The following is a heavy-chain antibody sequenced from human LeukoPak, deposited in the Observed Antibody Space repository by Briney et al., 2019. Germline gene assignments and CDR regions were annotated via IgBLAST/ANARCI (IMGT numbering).Heavy chain of an antibody. D-gene: IGHD3-10*01. Sequence: SQTLSLTCAISGYSVSSNSAAWNWITQSPSRGLEWLGSTYYRTKWYNDNAVSVKSRITINPDTSKNQFSLHLNSVAPEDTAVYYCAVYYYGSGSRGRRYYYYMDVWGKGTTVTVSS. CDR1: GYSVSSNSAA. V-gene: IGHV6-1*01. J-gene: IGHJ6*03. CDR2: TYYRTKWYN. CDR3: AVYYYGSGSRGRRYYYYMDV.